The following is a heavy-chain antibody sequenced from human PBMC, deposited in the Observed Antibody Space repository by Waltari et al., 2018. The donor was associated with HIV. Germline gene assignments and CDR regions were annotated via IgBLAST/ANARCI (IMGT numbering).Heavy chain of an antibody. Sequence: EVQLVESGGGLVQPGGSLRLSCAASGFTFSRYAMSWVRLAPGRGRECVSAISGSGGSTYHADSVMGRFTIARDNSKTTLYLQMNSLRAEATAIYYCAKDTPRGIGSFDYWGQGTLVTVSS. CDR2: ISGSGGST. D-gene: IGHD3-10*01. V-gene: IGHV3-23*04. CDR1: GFTFSRYA. CDR3: AKDTPRGIGSFDY. J-gene: IGHJ4*02.